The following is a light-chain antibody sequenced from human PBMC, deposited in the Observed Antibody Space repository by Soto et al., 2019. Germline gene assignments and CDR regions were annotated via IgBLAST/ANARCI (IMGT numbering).Light chain of an antibody. J-gene: IGKJ5*01. CDR2: AAS. V-gene: IGKV1-8*01. CDR3: QQLNSYPRIT. CDR1: QGISSS. Sequence: AIRMTQSPSSLSASTGDRVTITCRASQGISSSLAWYQQKPGKAPKLLIYAASTLQSGVPSRFSGSGSGTDFTLTISSLQPEDFATYYCQQLNSYPRITFGQGTRLEIK.